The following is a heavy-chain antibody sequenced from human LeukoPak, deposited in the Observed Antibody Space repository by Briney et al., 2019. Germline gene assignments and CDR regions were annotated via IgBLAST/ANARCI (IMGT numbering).Heavy chain of an antibody. D-gene: IGHD2-8*01. CDR2: FDPEDGET. V-gene: IGHV1-24*01. Sequence: ASVKVPCKVSGYTLTELSMHWVRQAPGKGLEWMGGFDPEDGETIYAQKFQGRVTMTEDTSTDTAYMELSSLRSEDTAVYYCASWRIVLMVYAPVRAFDIWGQGTMVTVSS. CDR1: GYTLTELS. CDR3: ASWRIVLMVYAPVRAFDI. J-gene: IGHJ3*02.